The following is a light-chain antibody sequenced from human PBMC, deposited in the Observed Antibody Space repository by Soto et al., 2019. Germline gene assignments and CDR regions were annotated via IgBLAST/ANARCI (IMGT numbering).Light chain of an antibody. J-gene: IGKJ1*01. CDR3: QHYYNWPRT. V-gene: IGKV3-15*01. CDR1: QTVGRN. Sequence: IVLTQSPGTLSLSPCERATISCRSSQTVGRNLAWYQQKPGQPPRLLFYGASTRATGIPARFSGSGSGTEFTLTISSLQSEDFAAYYCQHYYNWPRTFGQGTKVDIK. CDR2: GAS.